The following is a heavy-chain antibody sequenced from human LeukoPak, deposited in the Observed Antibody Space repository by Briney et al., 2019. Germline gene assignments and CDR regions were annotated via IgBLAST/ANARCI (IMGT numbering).Heavy chain of an antibody. D-gene: IGHD3-9*01. V-gene: IGHV4-4*07. CDR2: VYTSGIT. CDR1: GGFINSYY. J-gene: IGHJ6*03. CDR3: ARHNGFDRGYYYYMDV. Sequence: PSETLSLTCTVSGGFINSYYWSWIRQPAGKGLEWIGRVYTSGITNYNPSLKSRITMSVHTSKNQFSLKLTSVTAADTAVYYCARHNGFDRGYYYYMDVWGKGTTVTVSS.